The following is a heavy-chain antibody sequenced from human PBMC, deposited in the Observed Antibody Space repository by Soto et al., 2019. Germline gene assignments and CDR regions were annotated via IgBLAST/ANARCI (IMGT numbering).Heavy chain of an antibody. V-gene: IGHV1-69*06. Sequence: QVQLVQSGAEVKKPGSSVKVSCKASGGTFSNYVVNWVRQAPGQGIEWMGRIIPISGAANYGQKFQGRVTMTSDKSTSTSYMELIRLRSEDTAVYYCARDMTSTVVPYFDFWGQGTLVTVSS. CDR2: IIPISGAA. D-gene: IGHD2-21*01. CDR1: GGTFSNYV. J-gene: IGHJ4*02. CDR3: ARDMTSTVVPYFDF.